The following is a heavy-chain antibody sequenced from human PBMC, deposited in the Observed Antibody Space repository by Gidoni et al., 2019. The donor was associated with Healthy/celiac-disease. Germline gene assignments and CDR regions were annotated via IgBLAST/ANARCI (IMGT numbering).Heavy chain of an antibody. Sequence: EVQLVESGGGLVQPGGSLRLSCVASGSTFRSYEMNWVRQAPGKGLGLGSYISSSGRNIYYADSLEGPFSISRGNAKDSLYLQMNSLRAQDTAFYYCARSLVRGVLSPFYYLGQGTLVTVSS. D-gene: IGHD3-10*02. CDR1: GSTFRSYE. CDR3: ARSLVRGVLSPFYY. CDR2: ISSSGRNI. J-gene: IGHJ4*02. V-gene: IGHV3-48*03.